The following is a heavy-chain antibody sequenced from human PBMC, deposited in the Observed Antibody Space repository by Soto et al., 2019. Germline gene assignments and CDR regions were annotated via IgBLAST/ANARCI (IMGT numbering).Heavy chain of an antibody. J-gene: IGHJ6*02. CDR2: IIPIFGTA. CDR3: ARMVCSGGSCYSDYYYGMDV. CDR1: GGTFSSYA. Sequence: QVQLVQSGAEGKKPGSSVKVSCKASGGTFSSYAISWVRQAPGQGLEWLGGIIPIFGTANYAQKFQGRVTITADESTSTAYMELSSLRSEDTAVYYCARMVCSGGSCYSDYYYGMDVWGQGTTVTVSS. D-gene: IGHD2-15*01. V-gene: IGHV1-69*12.